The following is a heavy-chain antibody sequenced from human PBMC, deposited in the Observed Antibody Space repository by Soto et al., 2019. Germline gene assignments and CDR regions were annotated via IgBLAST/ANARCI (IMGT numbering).Heavy chain of an antibody. Sequence: ASVKVSFKASGGTFSSYAISLLLQAPGQGLEWMGGIIPIFGTANYAQKFQGRVTITADKSTSTAYMELSSLRSEDTAVYYCAREVCSSTSCYKGYWGQGTLVTVSS. CDR2: IIPIFGTA. J-gene: IGHJ4*02. V-gene: IGHV1-69*06. CDR3: AREVCSSTSCYKGY. D-gene: IGHD2-2*02. CDR1: GGTFSSYA.